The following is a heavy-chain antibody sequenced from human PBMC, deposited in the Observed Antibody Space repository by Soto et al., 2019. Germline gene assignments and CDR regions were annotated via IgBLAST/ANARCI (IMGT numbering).Heavy chain of an antibody. Sequence: QVQLQESGPGLVRPSETLSLTCTVSSDSISSYYWIWIRQSPGKGLEWIGYTDYSGNTNYNPSLKSRVIISGDTSTNQFTLRPSSVTAADTAVYYCARAVGDPLYYLDYWGQATLVTVSS. V-gene: IGHV4-59*08. CDR1: SDSISSYY. D-gene: IGHD6-19*01. CDR2: TDYSGNT. CDR3: ARAVGDPLYYLDY. J-gene: IGHJ4*02.